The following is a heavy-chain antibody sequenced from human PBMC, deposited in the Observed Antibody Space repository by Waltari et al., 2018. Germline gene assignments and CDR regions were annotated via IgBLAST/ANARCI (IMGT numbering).Heavy chain of an antibody. D-gene: IGHD6-19*01. CDR3: ARDGAVAGPVNY. J-gene: IGHJ4*02. CDR1: GFPFSSYW. V-gene: IGHV3-7*01. CDR2: IKQDGSEK. Sequence: EVQLVESGGGLVQPGGSLRLSCAASGFPFSSYWMSWVRQAPGKGLEWVANIKQDGSEKYYVDSVKGRFTISRDNAKNSLYLQMNSLRAEDTAVYYCARDGAVAGPVNYWGQGTLVTVSS.